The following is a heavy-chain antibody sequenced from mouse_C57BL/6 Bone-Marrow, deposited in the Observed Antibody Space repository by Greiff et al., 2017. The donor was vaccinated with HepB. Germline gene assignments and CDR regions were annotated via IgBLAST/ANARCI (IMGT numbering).Heavy chain of an antibody. CDR2: ISYSGST. Sequence: EVQLQQSGPGLAKPSQTLSLTCSVTGYSITSDYWNWIRQFPGNKLEYMGYISYSGSTYYNPTRKSRISITRDTSKNQYYLQLNSVTTEDTATYYWASYGAGGSDYGYAIDYWGQGTSVTVSS. D-gene: IGHD2-13*01. V-gene: IGHV3-8*01. J-gene: IGHJ4*01. CDR1: GYSITSDY. CDR3: ASYGAGGSDYGYAIDY.